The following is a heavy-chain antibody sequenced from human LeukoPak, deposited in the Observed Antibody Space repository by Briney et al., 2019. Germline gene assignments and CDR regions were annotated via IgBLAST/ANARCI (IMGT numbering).Heavy chain of an antibody. J-gene: IGHJ6*03. CDR2: VDHTGST. D-gene: IGHD4-11*01. V-gene: IGHV4-59*11. CDR1: GVSISSHY. CDR3: ARGRVSSSTWYSTYYYFFYMDF. Sequence: SETLSLTCTVSGVSISSHYWSWIRQPPGKGLEWIGYVDHTGSTKFNPSLNGRVSISRDTSNNFFSLRLRSVTAADTAVYFCARGRVSSSTWYSTYYYFFYMDFWGKGTTVTVSS.